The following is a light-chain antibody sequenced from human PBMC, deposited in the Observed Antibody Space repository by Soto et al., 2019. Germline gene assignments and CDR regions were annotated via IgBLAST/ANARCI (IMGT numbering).Light chain of an antibody. J-gene: IGKJ5*01. Sequence: DIQMTQSPSTLSGSVGDRVTIPCRASQTISSWLAWYQQKPGKAPKLLIYAASTLQSGVPSRFSGSGSGTDFTLTISSLQPEDFATYYCQQLNSYPTFGQGTRLEIK. V-gene: IGKV1-5*01. CDR2: AAS. CDR3: QQLNSYPT. CDR1: QTISSW.